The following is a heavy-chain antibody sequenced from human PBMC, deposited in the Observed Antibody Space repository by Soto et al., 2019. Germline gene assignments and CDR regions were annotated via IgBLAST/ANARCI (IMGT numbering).Heavy chain of an antibody. V-gene: IGHV1-18*01. J-gene: IGHJ4*02. CDR3: ARDYYDFWSGYFNY. D-gene: IGHD3-3*01. CDR2: ISAYNGNT. Sequence: ASVKVSCKASGYTFTNYGITWVRQAPGQGLEWMGWISAYNGNTIYAQKLQGRVTMTTDTSTSTAYMDLRSLRSDDTAVYYCARDYYDFWSGYFNYWGQG. CDR1: GYTFTNYG.